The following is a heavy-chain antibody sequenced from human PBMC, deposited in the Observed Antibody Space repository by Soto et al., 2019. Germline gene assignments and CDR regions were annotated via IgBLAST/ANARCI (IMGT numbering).Heavy chain of an antibody. Sequence: PGGSLRLSCAASGFTFSSYWMHWVRQAPGKGLVWVSRINSNGSRTTYADSVKGRFTISRDNAKNTLYLQMNSLRAEDTAVYYCARDGLDCLQYAFDIWGQGTMVTVSS. CDR2: INSNGSRT. CDR1: GFTFSSYW. D-gene: IGHD2-21*02. J-gene: IGHJ3*02. CDR3: ARDGLDCLQYAFDI. V-gene: IGHV3-74*01.